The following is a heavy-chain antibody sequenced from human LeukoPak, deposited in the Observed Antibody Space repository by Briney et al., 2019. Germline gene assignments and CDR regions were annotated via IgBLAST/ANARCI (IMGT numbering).Heavy chain of an antibody. CDR1: GFTFSSYA. D-gene: IGHD1-26*01. Sequence: GGSLRLSCAASGFTFSSYAMTWVRQAPGKGLEWISAISGSGGGTYYADSVKGRFTISRDNSKNTLYMEMNNLRGADTAVYYCAKGWTAVGSWGQGTRVTVSS. CDR3: AKGWTAVGS. CDR2: ISGSGGGT. V-gene: IGHV3-23*01. J-gene: IGHJ5*02.